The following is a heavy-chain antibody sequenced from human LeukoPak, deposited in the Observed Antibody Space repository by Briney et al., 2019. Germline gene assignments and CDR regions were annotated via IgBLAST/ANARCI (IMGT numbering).Heavy chain of an antibody. D-gene: IGHD4-17*01. J-gene: IGHJ5*02. CDR2: IYYSGAT. CDR3: ARVIVKTRTTVTTRWFDP. CDR1: GGSINSDY. Sequence: SETLSLTCAVSGGSINSDYWSWIRQPPGKGLEWIGCIYYSGATNYNPSLNSRVTISIDTSKAQFSLRLTSVTAADTAVYYCARVIVKTRTTVTTRWFDPWGQGTLVTVSS. V-gene: IGHV4-59*08.